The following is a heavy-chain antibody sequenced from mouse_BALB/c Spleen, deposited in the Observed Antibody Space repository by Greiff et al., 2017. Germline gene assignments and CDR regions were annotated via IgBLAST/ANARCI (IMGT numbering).Heavy chain of an antibody. CDR1: GFTFSDYY. CDR2: ISDGGSYT. CDR3: ARGDYWFAY. V-gene: IGHV5-4*02. D-gene: IGHD1-1*02. J-gene: IGHJ3*01. Sequence: EVNVVESGGGLVKPGGSLKLSCAASGFTFSDYYMYWVRQTPEKRLEWVATISDGGSYTYYPDSVKGRFTISRDNAKNNLYLQMSSLKSEDTAMYYCARGDYWFAYWGQGTLVTVSA.